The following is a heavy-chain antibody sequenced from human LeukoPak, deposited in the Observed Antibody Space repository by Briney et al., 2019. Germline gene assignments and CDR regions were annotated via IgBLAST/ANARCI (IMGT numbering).Heavy chain of an antibody. Sequence: ASVKVSCKASGYTFTGYYMHWVRQAPGQGPEWMGWISPNSGGTNYAQKFQGRVTMTRDTSITTAYMELSRLRSDDTAMYYCARSEPYSSGWLPNYWGQGTLVTVSS. CDR1: GYTFTGYY. D-gene: IGHD6-19*01. CDR2: ISPNSGGT. J-gene: IGHJ4*02. CDR3: ARSEPYSSGWLPNY. V-gene: IGHV1-2*02.